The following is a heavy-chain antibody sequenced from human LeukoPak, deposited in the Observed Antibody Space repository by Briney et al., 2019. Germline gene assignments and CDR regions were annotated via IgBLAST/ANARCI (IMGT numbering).Heavy chain of an antibody. CDR3: ARAASGTTGPYYYYYYMDV. CDR2: ISSSGSTI. D-gene: IGHD1-1*01. Sequence: GGSLRLSCAASGFTFSDYYMSWIRQAPGKGLEWVSYISSSGSTIYYADSVKGRFTISRDNAKNSLYLQMSSLRAEDTAVYYCARAASGTTGPYYYYYYMDVWGKGTTVTVSS. V-gene: IGHV3-11*04. CDR1: GFTFSDYY. J-gene: IGHJ6*03.